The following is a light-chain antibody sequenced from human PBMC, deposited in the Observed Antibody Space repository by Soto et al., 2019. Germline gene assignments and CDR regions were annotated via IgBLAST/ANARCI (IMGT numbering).Light chain of an antibody. CDR3: SSYTSISGWV. Sequence: QSALTQPASVSGSPGQSITISCTGTSSDVGGYNYVSWYQQHPGKAPKLMIYEVSNRPSGVSNRFSGSKSGNTASLAISGLQAEDEADYYCSSYTSISGWVFGVGTQLTVL. V-gene: IGLV2-14*01. CDR2: EVS. J-gene: IGLJ3*02. CDR1: SSDVGGYNY.